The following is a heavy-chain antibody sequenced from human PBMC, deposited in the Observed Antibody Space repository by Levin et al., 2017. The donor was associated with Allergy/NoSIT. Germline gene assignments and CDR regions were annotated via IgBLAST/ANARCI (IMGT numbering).Heavy chain of an antibody. CDR1: GGTFNSFA. Sequence: SVKVSCKASGGTFNSFAITWVRQVPGQGLEWMGGIVPMFGLIAYAQKFQGRLTITADASTSTAYMELSGLRSEDTALYYCATINTAMVTALVYWGQGTLVTVSS. J-gene: IGHJ4*02. CDR2: IVPMFGLI. CDR3: ATINTAMVTALVY. D-gene: IGHD5-18*01. V-gene: IGHV1-69*13.